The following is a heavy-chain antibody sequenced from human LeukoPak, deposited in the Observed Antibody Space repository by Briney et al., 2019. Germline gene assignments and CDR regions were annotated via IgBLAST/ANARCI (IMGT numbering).Heavy chain of an antibody. J-gene: IGHJ6*03. CDR3: ARDRAPVLLWFGELYSNYYYYYMDV. CDR1: GGSFSGYY. Sequence: SETLSLTCAVYGGSFSGYYWSWIRQPPGKGLEWIGEINHSGSTNYNPSLKSRVTMSVDTSKNQFSLKLSSVTAADTAVYYCARDRAPVLLWFGELYSNYYYYYMDVWGKGTTVTISS. D-gene: IGHD3-10*01. CDR2: INHSGST. V-gene: IGHV4-34*01.